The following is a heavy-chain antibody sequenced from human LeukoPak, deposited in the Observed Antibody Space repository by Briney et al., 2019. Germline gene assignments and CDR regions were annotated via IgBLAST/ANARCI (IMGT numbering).Heavy chain of an antibody. CDR2: IQDDGATT. CDR1: GLTFSNFP. D-gene: IGHD3-22*01. CDR3: ATQSITLVVVIGPFDY. V-gene: IGHV3-30*02. Sequence: GGSLRLSCAASGLTFSNFPMHWVRQAPGKGLEWVALIQDDGATTNYADSVRGRFTISRDNSKSTVYLQMNSLKPDDTAVYYCATQSITLVVVIGPFDYWGQGTLVTVSS. J-gene: IGHJ4*02.